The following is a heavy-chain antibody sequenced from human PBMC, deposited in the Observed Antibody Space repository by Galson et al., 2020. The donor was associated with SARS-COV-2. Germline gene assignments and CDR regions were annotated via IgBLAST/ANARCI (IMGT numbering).Heavy chain of an antibody. Sequence: SCAAPGFTFSSYAMHWVRQAPGKGLEWVAVISYDGSNKYYADSVKGRFTISRDHSKHTLYLKLNSLRAEDTDVYYCARDLRYFEWLFHADDADYEDAYDIWGQGTRVTVSS. CDR3: ARDLRYFEWLFHADDADYEDAYDI. D-gene: IGHD3-9*01. V-gene: IGHV3-30-3*01. CDR1: GFTFSSYA. J-gene: IGHJ3*02. CDR2: ISYDGSNK.